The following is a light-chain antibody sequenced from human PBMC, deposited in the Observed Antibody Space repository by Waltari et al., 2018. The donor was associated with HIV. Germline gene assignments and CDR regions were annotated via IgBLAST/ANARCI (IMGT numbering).Light chain of an antibody. CDR3: SSYAGSNNFV. V-gene: IGLV2-8*01. J-gene: IGLJ1*01. Sequence: QSALTQPPSASGSPGQSVTISCTGTSSHVGGYNSVSWYQQHPGKAPKLMIYEVSKRPSGVPERFSGSKSGNTASLTVSGLQPEDEADYYCSSYAGSNNFVFGTGTKVTVL. CDR1: SSHVGGYNS. CDR2: EVS.